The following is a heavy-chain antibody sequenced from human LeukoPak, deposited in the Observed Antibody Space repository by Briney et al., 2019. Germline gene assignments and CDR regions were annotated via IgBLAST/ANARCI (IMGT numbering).Heavy chain of an antibody. J-gene: IGHJ4*02. Sequence: PSETLSLTCTVSGGSISSYYWSWIRQPPGKGLEWIGYIYYSGSTNYNPSLKSRVTISVDMSKNQFSLKLSSVTAADTAVYYCARQRSGSLDYWGQGTLVTVSS. CDR2: IYYSGST. CDR1: GGSISSYY. CDR3: ARQRSGSLDY. D-gene: IGHD1-26*01. V-gene: IGHV4-59*08.